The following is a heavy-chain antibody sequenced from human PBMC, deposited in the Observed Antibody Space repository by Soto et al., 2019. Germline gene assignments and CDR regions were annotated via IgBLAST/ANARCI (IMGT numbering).Heavy chain of an antibody. V-gene: IGHV3-30*18. Sequence: LRLSCAASGFTFSSYGMHWVRQAPGKGLEWVAVISYDGSNKYYADSVKGRFTISRDNSKNTLYLQMNSLRAEDTAVYYCANKGGMDVWGQGTTVTVSS. CDR2: ISYDGSNK. CDR1: GFTFSSYG. J-gene: IGHJ6*02. CDR3: ANKGGMDV.